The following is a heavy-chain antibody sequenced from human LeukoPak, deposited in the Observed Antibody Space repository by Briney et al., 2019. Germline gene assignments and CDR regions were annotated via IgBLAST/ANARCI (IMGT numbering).Heavy chain of an antibody. CDR2: IYYGGT. J-gene: IGHJ4*02. D-gene: IGHD6-6*01. CDR1: GGSISSGYYY. V-gene: IGHV4-30-4*01. Sequence: TSETLSLTCTVSGGSISSGYYYWSWNRQPPGKGLEYIGYIYYGGTYYNPSLKSRVTISVDTPKNQFSLKLSSVTAADTAVYYCARGTWSSSIDYWGQGTLVTVSS. CDR3: ARGTWSSSIDY.